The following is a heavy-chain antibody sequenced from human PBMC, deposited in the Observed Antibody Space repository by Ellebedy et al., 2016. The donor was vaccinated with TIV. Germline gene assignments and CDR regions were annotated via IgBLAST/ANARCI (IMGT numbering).Heavy chain of an antibody. CDR2: ISWKSGSI. V-gene: IGHV3-9*01. Sequence: SCKVSGYTLTELSMHWVRQAPGKGLEWVSGISWKSGSIGYADSVKGRFTISRDNAKNSLYLQMNSLRAEDTALYYCAKAEGLGSGYYDAFDIWGQGTMVTVSS. J-gene: IGHJ3*02. CDR3: AKAEGLGSGYYDAFDI. CDR1: GYTLTELS. D-gene: IGHD3-22*01.